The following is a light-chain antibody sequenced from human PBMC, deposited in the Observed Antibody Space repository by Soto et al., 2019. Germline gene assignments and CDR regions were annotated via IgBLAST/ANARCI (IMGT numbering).Light chain of an antibody. Sequence: DIQMTQSPSTLSGSVGDRVTITCRASQTISSWLAWYQQKPWKAPKLLIYKASTLKSGVPARFSGSGAGTEFNLTISRRQPDYFATYFCQHYNSYSEAFGQGTKVELK. CDR2: KAS. V-gene: IGKV1-5*03. J-gene: IGKJ1*01. CDR3: QHYNSYSEA. CDR1: QTISSW.